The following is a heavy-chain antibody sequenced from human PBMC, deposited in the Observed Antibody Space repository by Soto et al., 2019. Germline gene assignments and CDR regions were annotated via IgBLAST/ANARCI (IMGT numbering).Heavy chain of an antibody. CDR3: AREYYYDSSGYYSTFDY. V-gene: IGHV4-39*02. Sequence: SETLSLTCTVSGGSISSSSYYLGWIRQPPGKGLEWIGSIYYSGSTYYNPSLKSRVTISVDTSKNQFSLKLSSVTAADTAVYYCAREYYYDSSGYYSTFDYWGQGTLVTVSS. CDR2: IYYSGST. J-gene: IGHJ4*02. CDR1: GGSISSSSYY. D-gene: IGHD3-22*01.